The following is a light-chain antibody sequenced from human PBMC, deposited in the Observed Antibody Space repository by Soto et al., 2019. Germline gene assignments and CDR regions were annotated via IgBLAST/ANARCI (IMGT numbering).Light chain of an antibody. CDR2: AAS. CDR1: QDIGNY. Sequence: DLQMTQSPSSLSASVGDRVTITCRATQDIGNYLTWYQQKPGKVPKLLIYAASTLQPGVPSRFSGSGSGTDFTLTISSLQPEDFATYYCQKYSSALWTFGQGTKVEIK. CDR3: QKYSSALWT. J-gene: IGKJ1*01. V-gene: IGKV1-27*01.